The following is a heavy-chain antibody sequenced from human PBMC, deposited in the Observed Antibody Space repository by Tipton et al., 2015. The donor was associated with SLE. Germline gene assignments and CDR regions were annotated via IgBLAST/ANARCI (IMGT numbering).Heavy chain of an antibody. CDR1: GGSISSYY. J-gene: IGHJ4*02. CDR3: ARGNSSFNY. V-gene: IGHV4-59*01. D-gene: IGHD6-13*01. CDR2: IYYGGST. Sequence: TLSLTCTVSGGSISSYYWSWIRQPPGKGLEWIGYIYYGGSTNYNPSLKSRVTISVDTSKNQFSLKLSSVTAADTAVYYCARGNSSFNYWGQGTLVTVSS.